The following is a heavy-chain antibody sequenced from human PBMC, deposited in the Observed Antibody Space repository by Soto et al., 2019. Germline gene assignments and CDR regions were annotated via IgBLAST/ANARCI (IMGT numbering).Heavy chain of an antibody. CDR3: ASGIEIVGATQRNYYYYGMDV. Sequence: PSETLSLTCTVSGGSISSYYWSWIRQPPGKGLEWIGYIYYSGSTNYNPSLKSRVTISVDTSKNQFSLKLSSVTAADTAVYYCASGIEIVGATQRNYYYYGMDVWGQGTTVTVSS. D-gene: IGHD1-26*01. J-gene: IGHJ6*02. V-gene: IGHV4-59*01. CDR1: GGSISSYY. CDR2: IYYSGST.